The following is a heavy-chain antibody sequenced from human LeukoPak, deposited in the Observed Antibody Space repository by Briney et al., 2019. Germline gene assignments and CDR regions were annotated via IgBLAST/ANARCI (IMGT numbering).Heavy chain of an antibody. Sequence: ASVKVSCKASGYIFTDYFIHWVRQAPGQGPEWMGRVNPKNGDTYYAQTFPGRVSVTGATAVSTAYMDLTTLRSHDTPIYYCSRDLSSTAYWELDYWGQGTLVTVSS. D-gene: IGHD3-10*01. CDR3: SRDLSSTAYWELDY. CDR2: VNPKNGDT. V-gene: IGHV1-2*06. J-gene: IGHJ4*02. CDR1: GYIFTDYF.